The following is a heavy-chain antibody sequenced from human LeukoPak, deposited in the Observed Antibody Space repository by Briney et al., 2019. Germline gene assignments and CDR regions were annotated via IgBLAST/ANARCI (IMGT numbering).Heavy chain of an antibody. CDR1: GFTFSGSA. V-gene: IGHV3-73*01. CDR2: IRSKANSYAT. CDR3: CVVVSWYFGY. Sequence: GGSLRLSCAASGFTFSGSAMHWVRQASGKGLEWVGRIRSKANSYATAYAASVKGRFTISRDDSKNTAYLQMNSLKTEDTAVYYCCVVVSWYFGYWGQGTLVTVSS. J-gene: IGHJ4*02. D-gene: IGHD2-21*01.